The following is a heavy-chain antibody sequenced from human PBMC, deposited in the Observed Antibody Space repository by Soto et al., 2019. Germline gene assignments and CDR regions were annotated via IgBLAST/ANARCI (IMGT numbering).Heavy chain of an antibody. CDR3: ASSGYYSGAVLSLDY. J-gene: IGHJ4*02. V-gene: IGHV4-59*01. CDR1: GGSISSYY. CDR2: IYYSGST. Sequence: SETLSLTCTVSGGSISSYYWSWIRQPPGKGLEWIGYIYYSGSTNYNPSLKSRVTISVDTSKNQFSLKLSSVTAADTAVYYCASSGYYSGAVLSLDYWGQGTLVTVSS. D-gene: IGHD3-22*01.